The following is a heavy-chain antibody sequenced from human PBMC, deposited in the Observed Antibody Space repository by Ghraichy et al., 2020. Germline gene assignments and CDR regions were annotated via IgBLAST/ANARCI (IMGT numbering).Heavy chain of an antibody. J-gene: IGHJ4*02. V-gene: IGHV3-48*01. Sequence: GWSLRLSCAASGFTFSSYSMNWVRQAPGKGLEWVSYISSSSSTIYYADSVKGRFTISRDNAKNSLYLQMNSLRAEDTAVYYCARDLAGYDSSGYYYRLDYWGQGTLVTVSS. CDR2: ISSSSSTI. CDR1: GFTFSSYS. CDR3: ARDLAGYDSSGYYYRLDY. D-gene: IGHD3-22*01.